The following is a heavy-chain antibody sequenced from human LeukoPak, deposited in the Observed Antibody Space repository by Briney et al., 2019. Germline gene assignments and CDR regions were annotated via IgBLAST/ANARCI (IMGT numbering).Heavy chain of an antibody. D-gene: IGHD3-22*01. Sequence: SETLSLTCTVSGGSINSYYWSWIRQPPGKGLEWIGYIYYSGNTNYNPSLKSRVSISIDTSKNQLSLQLSSVTAANTAVYYCARDRDSSGLRDFDLWGRGTLVTVSA. J-gene: IGHJ2*01. CDR1: GGSINSYY. CDR3: ARDRDSSGLRDFDL. CDR2: IYYSGNT. V-gene: IGHV4-59*01.